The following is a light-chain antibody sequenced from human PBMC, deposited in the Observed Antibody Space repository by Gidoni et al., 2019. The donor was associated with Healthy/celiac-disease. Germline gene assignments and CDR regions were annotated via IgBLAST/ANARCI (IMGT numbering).Light chain of an antibody. CDR3: QQYYSTPIT. V-gene: IGKV4-1*01. J-gene: IGKJ5*01. CDR2: WAS. Sequence: VALGERATINCKSSQSVLYSSNNKNYLAWYQQKPGQPPKLLIYWASTRESGVPDRFSGSGSGTDFTLTISSLQAEDVAVYYCQQYYSTPITFGQGTRLEIK. CDR1: QSVLYSSNNKNY.